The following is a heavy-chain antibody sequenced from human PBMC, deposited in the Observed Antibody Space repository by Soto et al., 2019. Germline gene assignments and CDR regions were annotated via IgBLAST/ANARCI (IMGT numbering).Heavy chain of an antibody. CDR3: AKDREDIVVVPAAMLS. D-gene: IGHD2-2*01. Sequence: GGSLRLSCAASGFTFSSYAMSWVRQAPGKGLEWVSAISGSGGSTYYADSVKGRFTISRDNSKNTLYLQMNSLRAEDTAVYYCAKDREDIVVVPAAMLSWGQGTLVTVSS. V-gene: IGHV3-23*01. CDR2: ISGSGGST. J-gene: IGHJ5*02. CDR1: GFTFSSYA.